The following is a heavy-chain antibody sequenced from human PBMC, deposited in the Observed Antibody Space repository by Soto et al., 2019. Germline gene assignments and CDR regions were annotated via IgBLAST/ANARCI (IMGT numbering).Heavy chain of an antibody. J-gene: IGHJ4*02. Sequence: VQLVESGGGLVQPGGSLRLSCAASGFTFSSYWMSLVRQAPGEGLEWVANIKEDGSERYYLDSVKGRFTISRDTAKNSLHPHMNSLRAEETAVYYCARATGADKEDYWGQGTLVTVSS. CDR3: ARATGADKEDY. CDR2: IKEDGSER. CDR1: GFTFSSYW. V-gene: IGHV3-7*04.